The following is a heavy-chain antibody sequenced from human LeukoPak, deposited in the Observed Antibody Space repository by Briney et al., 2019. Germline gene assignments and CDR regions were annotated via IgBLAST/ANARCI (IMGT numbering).Heavy chain of an antibody. CDR3: AIADSRNYFNY. CDR1: GFRFSNYR. Sequence: GGSLTLTCATSGFRFSNYRMTSVRQAPGKGLEWVSYISDSGSTIYYADSVKGRFTISRDNAKRSLYLQMNSLRAEDTAAYYCAIADSRNYFNYRSQGTLVTVSS. CDR2: ISDSGSTI. J-gene: IGHJ4*01. V-gene: IGHV3-48*03.